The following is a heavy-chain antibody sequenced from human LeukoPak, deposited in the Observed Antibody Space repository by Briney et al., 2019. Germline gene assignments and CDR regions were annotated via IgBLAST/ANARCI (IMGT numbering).Heavy chain of an antibody. CDR1: GFTFSSYA. CDR2: ISYDGSNK. D-gene: IGHD5-12*01. Sequence: PGGSLRLSCAASGFTFSSYAMHWVRQAPGKGLEWVVVISYDGSNKYYADSVKGRFTISRDNSKNTLYLQMDSLRAEDTAVYYCARHVQYGGYVGWFDPWGQGTLVTVSS. CDR3: ARHVQYGGYVGWFDP. V-gene: IGHV3-30*04. J-gene: IGHJ5*02.